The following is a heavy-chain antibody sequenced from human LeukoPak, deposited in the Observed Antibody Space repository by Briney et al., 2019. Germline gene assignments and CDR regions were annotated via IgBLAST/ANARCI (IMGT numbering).Heavy chain of an antibody. CDR1: GGSISSYY. D-gene: IGHD6-25*01. CDR2: IYISGSGST. Sequence: SETLSLTCTVSGGSISSYYWSWIRQPAGKGLEWIGRIYISGSGSTNYNPSLKSRVTISVDTSKNQFSLKLSSVTAADTAVYYCARTSGYLSFWFDPWGQGTLVTVSS. J-gene: IGHJ5*02. CDR3: ARTSGYLSFWFDP. V-gene: IGHV4-4*07.